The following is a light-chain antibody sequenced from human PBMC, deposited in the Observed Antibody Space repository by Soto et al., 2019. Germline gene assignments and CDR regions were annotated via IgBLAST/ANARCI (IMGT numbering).Light chain of an antibody. CDR1: SSNIGNNY. CDR2: DNN. Sequence: QSVLTQPPSVSAAPGQKVPISCSGSSSNIGNNYVSWYQHLPGTAPRLLIYDNNKRPSGIPDRFSASKSGTSATLGITGLQTGDEADYYCGTWDSRLSAVVFGGGTKLTVL. V-gene: IGLV1-51*01. CDR3: GTWDSRLSAVV. J-gene: IGLJ2*01.